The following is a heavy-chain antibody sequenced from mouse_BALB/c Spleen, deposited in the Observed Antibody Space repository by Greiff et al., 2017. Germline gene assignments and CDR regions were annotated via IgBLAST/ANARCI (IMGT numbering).Heavy chain of an antibody. CDR1: GFTFSSFG. CDR3: ARSDYGSTPFAY. CDR2: ISSGSSTI. V-gene: IGHV5-17*02. Sequence: DVHLVESGGGLVQPGGSRKLSCAASGFTFSSFGMHWVRQAPEKGLEWVAYISSGSSTIYYADTVKGRFTISRDNPKNTLFLQMTSLRSEDTAMYYCARSDYGSTPFAYWGQGTLVTVSA. D-gene: IGHD1-1*01. J-gene: IGHJ3*01.